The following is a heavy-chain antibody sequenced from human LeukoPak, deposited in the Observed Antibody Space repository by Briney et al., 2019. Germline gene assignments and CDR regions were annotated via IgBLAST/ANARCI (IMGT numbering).Heavy chain of an antibody. D-gene: IGHD3-3*01. V-gene: IGHV3-21*01. Sequence: PGGSLRLSCAASGFTFSSYSMKWVRQAPGKGLEWVSSISSSSSYIYYADSVKGRFTISRDNAKNSLYLQMNSLRAEDTAVYYCARHNARYYDFWSGYYTYFDYWGQGTLVTVSS. CDR3: ARHNARYYDFWSGYYTYFDY. J-gene: IGHJ4*02. CDR1: GFTFSSYS. CDR2: ISSSSSYI.